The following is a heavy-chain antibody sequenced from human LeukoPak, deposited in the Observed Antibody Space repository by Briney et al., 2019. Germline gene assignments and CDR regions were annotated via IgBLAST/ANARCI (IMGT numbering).Heavy chain of an antibody. CDR1: GGSISSSNW. CDR2: IYHSGST. D-gene: IGHD2-15*01. J-gene: IGHJ4*02. Sequence: PSQTLSLTCAVSGGSISSSNWWSWVRQPPGKGLEWIGEIYHSGSTNYNPSLKSRVTISVDKSKNQFSLKLSSVTAADTAVYYCASEGVVVAATPTHHFDYWGQGTLVTVSS. V-gene: IGHV4-4*02. CDR3: ASEGVVVAATPTHHFDY.